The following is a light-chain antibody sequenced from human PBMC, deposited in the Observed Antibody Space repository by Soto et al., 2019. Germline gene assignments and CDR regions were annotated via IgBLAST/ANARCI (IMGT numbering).Light chain of an antibody. Sequence: EIVLTQSPGTLSLSPGEGATLSCRASQSVSSNYLAWYQQKPGQTPRLLVYGASSRATGIPDRFSGSGSGTDFTRTISRLEPEDFAGYHCQQYGTSPWTFGQGTEVEIK. CDR3: QQYGTSPWT. CDR1: QSVSSNY. CDR2: GAS. J-gene: IGKJ1*01. V-gene: IGKV3-20*01.